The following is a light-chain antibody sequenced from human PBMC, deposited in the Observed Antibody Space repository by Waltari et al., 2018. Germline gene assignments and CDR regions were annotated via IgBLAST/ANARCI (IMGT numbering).Light chain of an antibody. CDR3: SSYAGGINFYV. V-gene: IGLV2-8*01. CDR2: EVS. CDR1: SSDVGAYKY. J-gene: IGLJ1*01. Sequence: QSALTQPPSASGSPGQSVTISCTGTSSDVGAYKYVSWYQQHPDKAPKLIIFEVSKRPSGVPERFSGSKSGNPASLTVSGRQADDEADYDCSSYAGGINFYVFGTGTKVSVL.